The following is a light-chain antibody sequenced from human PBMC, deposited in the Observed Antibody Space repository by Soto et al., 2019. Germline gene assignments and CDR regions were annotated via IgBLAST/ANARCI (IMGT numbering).Light chain of an antibody. CDR2: GAS. J-gene: IGKJ1*01. V-gene: IGKV3-20*01. CDR1: QSAGSTY. Sequence: EVVLTQSPGTLSLSPGERATLSCRASQSAGSTYLAWYQQKPGQAPRLLIYGASSRATGIPDRFSGSGSGTDFTLTISRLEPEDFAVYYCQQYGDSPWTFGQGTKVDI. CDR3: QQYGDSPWT.